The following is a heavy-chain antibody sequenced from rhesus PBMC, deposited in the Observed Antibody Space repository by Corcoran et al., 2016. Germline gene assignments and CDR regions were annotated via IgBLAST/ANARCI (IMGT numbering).Heavy chain of an antibody. Sequence: QVQLQEAGPGLVKPSETLSLNCAVSGGSISGNYWNWISHTPGQGLEWIGYIGGSGGSPYYNPSLKSRVTISTATSKNQFSLKLSSVTAADTAVYYCARKGYYSGSYLLDYWGQGVLVTVSS. CDR2: IGGSGGSP. J-gene: IGHJ4*01. CDR3: ARKGYYSGSYLLDY. V-gene: IGHV4-165*02. D-gene: IGHD3-16*01. CDR1: GGSISGNY.